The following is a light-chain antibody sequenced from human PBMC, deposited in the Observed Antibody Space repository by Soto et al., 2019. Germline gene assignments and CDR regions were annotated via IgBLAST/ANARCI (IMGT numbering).Light chain of an antibody. Sequence: DIVLTQSPDSLAVSLGERATINCRSSQNVLYSSNNKNYLAWYQQQPGQPPKLLFYWASTRESGVPDRFSGSGSGTDFTLTISSLQAEDVAVYYCLQYYNMYTFGQGTKLEIK. CDR3: LQYYNMYT. J-gene: IGKJ2*01. CDR1: QNVLYSSNNKNY. CDR2: WAS. V-gene: IGKV4-1*01.